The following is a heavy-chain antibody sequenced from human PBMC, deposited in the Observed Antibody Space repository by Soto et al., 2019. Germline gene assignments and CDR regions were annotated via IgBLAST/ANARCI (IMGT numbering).Heavy chain of an antibody. J-gene: IGHJ4*02. CDR3: ARWSEYYYDSSDTGLDY. D-gene: IGHD3-22*01. CDR1: GGSISSYY. Sequence: SETLSLTCTVSGGSISSYYWSWIRQPPGKGLEWIGYIYYSGSTNYNPSLKSRVTISVDTSKNQFSLKLSSVTAADTAVYYCARWSEYYYDSSDTGLDYWGQGTLVTVSS. V-gene: IGHV4-59*08. CDR2: IYYSGST.